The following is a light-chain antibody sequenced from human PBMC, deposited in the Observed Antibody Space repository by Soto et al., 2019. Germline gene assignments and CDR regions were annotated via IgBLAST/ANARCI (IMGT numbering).Light chain of an antibody. Sequence: EIVMTQSPATLSVSPGAPTRLSCRASQSINSDVAWYQQKVGQTPRLLIHGASTRATGIAARFSGGGSGTEFTLTISGLQSEDFAVYYCQQYNNWPLITFGQGTRLEIK. V-gene: IGKV3D-15*01. J-gene: IGKJ5*01. CDR2: GAS. CDR3: QQYNNWPLIT. CDR1: QSINSD.